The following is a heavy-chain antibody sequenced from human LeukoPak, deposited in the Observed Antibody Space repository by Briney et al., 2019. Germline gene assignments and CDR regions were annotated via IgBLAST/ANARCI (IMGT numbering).Heavy chain of an antibody. CDR3: ARDSSAGSSGGTIDY. V-gene: IGHV4-59*12. J-gene: IGHJ4*02. CDR1: GGSISSYY. D-gene: IGHD2-15*01. Sequence: SETLSLTCTVSGGSISSYYWNWIRQPPGKGLEWIGSNHYSGSTYYNPSLKGRVTISVDTSKNQFSLKLSSVTAADTAVYYCARDSSAGSSGGTIDYWGQGTLVTVSS. CDR2: NHYSGST.